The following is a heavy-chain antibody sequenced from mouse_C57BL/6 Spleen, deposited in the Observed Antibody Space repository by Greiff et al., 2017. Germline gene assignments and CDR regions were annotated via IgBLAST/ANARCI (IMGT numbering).Heavy chain of an antibody. D-gene: IGHD2-10*02. J-gene: IGHJ1*03. Sequence: QVQLQQPGAELVKPGDSVSMTCKVSGYTFTSYWLTWVKQRPGQGLGWFGDIYPGGGSTNYNEKFKSKATLTVDTSSSTTYMKLSSLTSEDSAVYYSARLEYGNFPWYFDFWGTGTTVTVSS. CDR3: ARLEYGNFPWYFDF. V-gene: IGHV1-55*01. CDR1: GYTFTSYW. CDR2: IYPGGGST.